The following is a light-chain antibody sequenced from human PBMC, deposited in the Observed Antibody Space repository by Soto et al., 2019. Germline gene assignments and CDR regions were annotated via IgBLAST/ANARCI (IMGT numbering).Light chain of an antibody. CDR1: QSVSSSY. CDR3: QKYNSAPWT. J-gene: IGKJ1*01. CDR2: DAS. V-gene: IGKV3-20*01. Sequence: EIVLTQSPGTLSLSPGERATLSCRASQSVSSSYLAWYQQKPGQAPRLLIYDASSRATGIPDRFSGGGSGTDFTLTISSLQPEDVATYYCQKYNSAPWTFGQGTKVEIK.